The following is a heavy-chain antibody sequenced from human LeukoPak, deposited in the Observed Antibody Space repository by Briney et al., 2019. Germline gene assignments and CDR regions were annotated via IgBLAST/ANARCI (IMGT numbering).Heavy chain of an antibody. CDR3: ARDRYSSGWYGDFDC. CDR1: GFTFNSYA. Sequence: GGSLRLSCAASGFTFNSYAMHWVRQAPGRGLEWVAVISSDGSNNYYADSVKGRFTISRDNSKNTLYLQVNSLRAEDTAVYYCARDRYSSGWYGDFDCWGQGTLVTVSS. J-gene: IGHJ4*02. D-gene: IGHD6-19*01. V-gene: IGHV3-30-3*01. CDR2: ISSDGSNN.